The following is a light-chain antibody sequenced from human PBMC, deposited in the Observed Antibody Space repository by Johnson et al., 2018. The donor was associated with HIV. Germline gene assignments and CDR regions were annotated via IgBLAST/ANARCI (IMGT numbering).Light chain of an antibody. V-gene: IGLV1-51*02. Sequence: QSVLTQPPSVSAAPGQKVTISCSGSSSNIESNSVSWYQHFPGTAPKVLIYENNKRPSGIPYRFSGSKSGTSATLGITGLQTGDEADYYCGTWDGSLSAGAVFGTGTKVTVL. CDR2: ENN. CDR3: GTWDGSLSAGAV. J-gene: IGLJ1*01. CDR1: SSNIESNS.